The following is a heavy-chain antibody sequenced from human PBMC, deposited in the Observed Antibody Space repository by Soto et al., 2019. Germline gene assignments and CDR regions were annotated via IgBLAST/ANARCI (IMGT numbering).Heavy chain of an antibody. CDR1: GGSISSGGYY. J-gene: IGHJ4*02. Sequence: TLSLTCTVSGGSISSGGYYWSWIRQHPGKGLEWIGYIYYSGSTYYNPSLKSRVTISVDTSKNQFSLKLSSVTAADTAVYYCARVPYYYDSSGYYYRLFDYWGQGTLVTVSS. V-gene: IGHV4-31*03. CDR3: ARVPYYYDSSGYYYRLFDY. CDR2: IYYSGST. D-gene: IGHD3-22*01.